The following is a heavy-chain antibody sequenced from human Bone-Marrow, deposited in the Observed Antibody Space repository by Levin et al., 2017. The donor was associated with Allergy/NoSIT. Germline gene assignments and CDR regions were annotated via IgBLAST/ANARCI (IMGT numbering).Heavy chain of an antibody. Sequence: QTGGSLRLSCVGSGFSFNDYAMHWVRQAPGKGLEWVALISYDDGFEKKYAESVKGRFTISKDSSKNTMYLQMNSLRTDDTALYYCARGGSSYHYSMDVWGHGTMVTVSS. J-gene: IGHJ6*02. V-gene: IGHV3-30*04. CDR1: GFSFNDYA. D-gene: IGHD3-10*01. CDR2: ISYDDGFEK. CDR3: ARGGSSYHYSMDV.